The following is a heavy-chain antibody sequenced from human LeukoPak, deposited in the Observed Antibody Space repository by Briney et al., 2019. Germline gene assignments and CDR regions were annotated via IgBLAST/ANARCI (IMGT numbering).Heavy chain of an antibody. V-gene: IGHV3-23*01. Sequence: GGTLRLSCAASGFPFSNYGMTRVRQAPGKGLEWLSAISGSGGGTYYADSVKGRFTISRDNSKNTLYLQMNSLRADDTAVYYCAKFRLHYYDSSGPDYYCDYWGQGTLVTVSS. D-gene: IGHD3-22*01. J-gene: IGHJ4*02. CDR3: AKFRLHYYDSSGPDYYCDY. CDR2: ISGSGGGT. CDR1: GFPFSNYG.